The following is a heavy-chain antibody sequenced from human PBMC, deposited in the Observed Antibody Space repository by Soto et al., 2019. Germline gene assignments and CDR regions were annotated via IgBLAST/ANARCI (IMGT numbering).Heavy chain of an antibody. CDR3: ARVENYYDSGEGGMDV. Sequence: QVQLQESGPGLVKPSQTLSLTCTVSGGSISSGGYYWSWIRQHPGKGLEWIGYIYYSGSTYYNPSLKSRVTLSIDTSKNQYTLKLRSVTAADTAVYYCARVENYYDSGEGGMDVWGQGTTVTVSS. J-gene: IGHJ6*02. D-gene: IGHD3-22*01. V-gene: IGHV4-31*03. CDR1: GGSISSGGYY. CDR2: IYYSGST.